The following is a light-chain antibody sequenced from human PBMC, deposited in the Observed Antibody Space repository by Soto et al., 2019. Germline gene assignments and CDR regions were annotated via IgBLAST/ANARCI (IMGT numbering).Light chain of an antibody. CDR2: AAS. CDR1: QGISSY. Sequence: AIRMTQSPSSLSASTGDRVTITCRASQGISSYLAWYQQKPGKVPKLLIYAASTLQSGFPSRFSGSGSGTDFTLTISCLQSEDFATYYCQQYYSYPQNFGPGTKVDIK. J-gene: IGKJ3*01. V-gene: IGKV1-8*01. CDR3: QQYYSYPQN.